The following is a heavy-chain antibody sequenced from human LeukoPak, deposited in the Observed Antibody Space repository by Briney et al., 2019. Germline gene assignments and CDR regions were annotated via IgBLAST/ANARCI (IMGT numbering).Heavy chain of an antibody. V-gene: IGHV3-20*04. J-gene: IGHJ4*02. CDR2: INWNGGST. Sequence: GGSLRLSCAASGFPFDDYGMNWVRQVPGKGLEWVSGINWNGGSTGYADSVKGRFTISRDNAKNSLYLQMNSLRAEDTAVYYCARDPGIPAAGTVGYFDYWGQGTLVTVSS. CDR1: GFPFDDYG. D-gene: IGHD6-13*01. CDR3: ARDPGIPAAGTVGYFDY.